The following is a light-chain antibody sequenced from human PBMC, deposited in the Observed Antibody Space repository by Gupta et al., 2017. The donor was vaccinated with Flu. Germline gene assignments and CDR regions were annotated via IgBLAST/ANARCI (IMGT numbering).Light chain of an antibody. V-gene: IGKV1-5*03. CDR1: QSISSR. CDR2: EAS. Sequence: EIQMTQSPSTLSVSVGDRVTITCRASQSISSRLAWYQHTPGKAPKLVVYEASSLQSGVASRFSGSGSGTEFTLSISILQPDDFATYYCQQYKSYRSFGQGTKVEIK. CDR3: QQYKSYRS. J-gene: IGKJ1*01.